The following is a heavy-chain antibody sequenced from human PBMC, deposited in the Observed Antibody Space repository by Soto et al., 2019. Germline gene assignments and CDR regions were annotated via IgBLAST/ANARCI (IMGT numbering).Heavy chain of an antibody. Sequence: EVQLVESGGGLVQPGGSLRLSCAASGFSVSDNHMSWVRQAPGKGLEWVSLIYMSDSTYYADSVKGRFTISRDTSRNTLYVQMNSLRPEDTAVYYCARDPPGNDGAFDYWGQGILVTVSS. CDR2: IYMSDST. J-gene: IGHJ4*02. CDR3: ARDPPGNDGAFDY. CDR1: GFSVSDNH. D-gene: IGHD1-1*01. V-gene: IGHV3-66*01.